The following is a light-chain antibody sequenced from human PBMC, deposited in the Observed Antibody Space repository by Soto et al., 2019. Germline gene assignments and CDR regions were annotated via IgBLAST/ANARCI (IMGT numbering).Light chain of an antibody. CDR2: DVS. CDR3: SSYTTSNTRQIV. V-gene: IGLV2-14*01. J-gene: IGLJ1*01. Sequence: QSVLTQPASVSGSPGQSITISCTGTSSDVGGYNYVSWYQQHPSKAPKFMIYDVSNRPSGVSNRFSGSKSGNTASLTISGLQAEDEADYYCSSYTTSNTRQIVFGTGTQLTVL. CDR1: SSDVGGYNY.